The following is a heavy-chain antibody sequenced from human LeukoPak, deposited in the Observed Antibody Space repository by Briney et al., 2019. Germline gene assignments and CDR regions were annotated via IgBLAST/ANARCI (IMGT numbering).Heavy chain of an antibody. J-gene: IGHJ5*02. V-gene: IGHV3-21*01. Sequence: GGSLSLFCAASGFTFSSYSMNWVRQARGKGLEWVSSISSSSSYIYYADSVTGRFTISRDNAKNSLYLQMNSLRAEDTAVYYCARDRGTTVTTGNWFDPWGQGTLVTVSS. CDR3: ARDRGTTVTTGNWFDP. D-gene: IGHD4-17*01. CDR1: GFTFSSYS. CDR2: ISSSSSYI.